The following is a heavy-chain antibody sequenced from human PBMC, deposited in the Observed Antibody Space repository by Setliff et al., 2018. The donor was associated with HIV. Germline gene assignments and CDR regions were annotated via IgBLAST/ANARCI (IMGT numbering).Heavy chain of an antibody. CDR1: GGSISSYY. D-gene: IGHD2-15*01. CDR2: IYTSGST. J-gene: IGHJ4*02. CDR3: ARSVPRHCSGGSCYPPLFDY. V-gene: IGHV4-4*09. Sequence: SETLSLTCTVSGGSISSYYWSWIRQPPWKGLEWIGYIYTSGSTNYNPSLKSRVTISVDTSKNQFSLKLSSVTAADTAVYYCARSVPRHCSGGSCYPPLFDYWGQGTLVTVSS.